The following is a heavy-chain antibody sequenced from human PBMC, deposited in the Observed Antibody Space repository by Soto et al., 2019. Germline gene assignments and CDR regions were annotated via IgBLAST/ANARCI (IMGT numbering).Heavy chain of an antibody. CDR2: MNPNSGNT. J-gene: IGHJ5*02. Sequence: ASVNVSCKASVYTFTSYDINWVRHATGQGLEWMGWMNPNSGNTGYAQKFQGRVTVTRNTSISTAYMELSSLRSEGTAVYYRARSVRSRFDPWGQGTLVTVTS. CDR1: VYTFTSYD. V-gene: IGHV1-8*01. CDR3: ARSVRSRFDP. D-gene: IGHD6-6*01.